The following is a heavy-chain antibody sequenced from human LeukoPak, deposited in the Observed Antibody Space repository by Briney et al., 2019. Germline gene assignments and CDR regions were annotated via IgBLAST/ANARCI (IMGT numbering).Heavy chain of an antibody. D-gene: IGHD3-22*01. Sequence: GGSLIVSCAVPGFTYSRYDMSWAGIALGMEVERGSAIRGSGGSTYYADSVKGRFTISRDNPKNTLYLQMNSLRAEDTAVYYCAKDGNYYDSSGSDLKFDYWGQGTLVTVSS. CDR1: GFTYSRYD. V-gene: IGHV3-23*01. CDR2: IRGSGGST. CDR3: AKDGNYYDSSGSDLKFDY. J-gene: IGHJ4*02.